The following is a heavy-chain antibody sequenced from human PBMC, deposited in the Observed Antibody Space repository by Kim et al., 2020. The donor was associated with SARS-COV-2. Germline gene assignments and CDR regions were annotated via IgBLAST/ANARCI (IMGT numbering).Heavy chain of an antibody. J-gene: IGHJ4*02. CDR1: GFTFSSYG. Sequence: GGSLRLSCAASGFTFSSYGMHWVRQAPGKGLEWVAVISYDGSNKYYADSVKGRFTISRDNSKNTLYLQMNSLRAEDTAVYYCAKEQTAAAGLDYWGQGTLVTVSS. D-gene: IGHD6-13*01. V-gene: IGHV3-30*18. CDR3: AKEQTAAAGLDY. CDR2: ISYDGSNK.